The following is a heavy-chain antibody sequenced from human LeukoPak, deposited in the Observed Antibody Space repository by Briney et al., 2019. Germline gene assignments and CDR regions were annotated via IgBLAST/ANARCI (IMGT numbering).Heavy chain of an antibody. J-gene: IGHJ4*02. CDR3: ARGRGYRGGGIDC. Sequence: GGSLRLSCVASGFTFSSYGMHWVRQAPGKGLEWVAFIRYDGSNKYTADSVKGRFTISRDNSKNTLYLQMNSLRAEDTAVYYCARGRGYRGGGIDCWGQGTLVTVSS. V-gene: IGHV3-30*02. CDR1: GFTFSSYG. D-gene: IGHD6-25*01. CDR2: IRYDGSNK.